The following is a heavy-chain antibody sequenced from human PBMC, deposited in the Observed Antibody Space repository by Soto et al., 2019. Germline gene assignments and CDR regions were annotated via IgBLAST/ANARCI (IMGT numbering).Heavy chain of an antibody. CDR3: ARPPDYGDSLDY. Sequence: GASVKVSCKASGGTFSSYAISWVRQAPGQGLEWMGGIIPIIGTANYAQKFQGRVTMTRDTSTSTVYMELSSLRSEDTAVYYCARPPDYGDSLDYWGQGTLVTVS. D-gene: IGHD4-17*01. CDR2: IIPIIGTA. V-gene: IGHV1-69*05. CDR1: GGTFSSYA. J-gene: IGHJ4*02.